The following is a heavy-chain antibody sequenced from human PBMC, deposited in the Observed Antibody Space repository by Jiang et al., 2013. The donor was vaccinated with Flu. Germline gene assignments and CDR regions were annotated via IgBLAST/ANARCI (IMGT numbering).Heavy chain of an antibody. CDR2: IYPGDSEI. V-gene: IGHV5-51*01. J-gene: IGHJ4*02. CDR1: GYNFATFW. D-gene: IGHD6-19*01. CDR3: ARALIGVAGHGPPDF. Sequence: GAEVKKPGESLKISCKGSGYNFATFWIGWVRQMPGKGLEWVGFIYPGDSEIRYGPSFQGHVTISADKSLNSAYLQWNSLKASDTAIYYCARALIGVAGHGPPDFWGQGTLVTVSS.